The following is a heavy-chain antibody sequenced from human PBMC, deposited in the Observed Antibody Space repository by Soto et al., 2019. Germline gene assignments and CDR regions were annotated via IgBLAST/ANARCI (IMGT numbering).Heavy chain of an antibody. Sequence: ASVKVSCKASGYTFTAHYMHSVRQAPGQGLEWMGWINPDSGVTNYAQKFQDRVTMTRDTSINTVYMELDRLKSDDTAVYYCARVGLVARELVAWGQGTPVTVS. V-gene: IGHV1-2*02. D-gene: IGHD1-7*01. CDR3: ARVGLVARELVA. J-gene: IGHJ5*02. CDR1: GYTFTAHY. CDR2: INPDSGVT.